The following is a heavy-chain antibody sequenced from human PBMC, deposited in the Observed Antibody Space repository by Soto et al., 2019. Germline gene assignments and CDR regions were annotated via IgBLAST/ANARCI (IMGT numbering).Heavy chain of an antibody. CDR3: ARGSRHSSSYSGSSFDP. Sequence: SETLSLTCAFSCDSVTSGAYYWSWIRQHPGKGLEWIGYIYYSGRTYYNPSLKSRLTISLDTSKDQFSLKLNSVTAADTAVYYCARGSRHSSSYSGSSFDPWGQGTLVTVSS. J-gene: IGHJ5*02. CDR1: CDSVTSGAYY. D-gene: IGHD6-13*01. CDR2: IYYSGRT. V-gene: IGHV4-31*11.